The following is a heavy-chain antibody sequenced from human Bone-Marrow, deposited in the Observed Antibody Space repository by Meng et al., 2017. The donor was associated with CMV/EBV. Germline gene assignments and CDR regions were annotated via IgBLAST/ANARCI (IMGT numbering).Heavy chain of an antibody. J-gene: IGHJ6*02. CDR1: GFTFSSYW. CDR2: IKQDGSEK. D-gene: IGHD3-3*01. V-gene: IGHV3-7*01. Sequence: GESLKISCAASGFTFSSYWMSWVRQAPGKGLEWVANIKQDGSEKYYVDSVKGRFTISRDNAKNSLYLQMNSLRAEDTAVYYCAREITTIFGVVTTYYYYYGMDFWGQGTTVTVSS. CDR3: AREITTIFGVVTTYYYYYGMDF.